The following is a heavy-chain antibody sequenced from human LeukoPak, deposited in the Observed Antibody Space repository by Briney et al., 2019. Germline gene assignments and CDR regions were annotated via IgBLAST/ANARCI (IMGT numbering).Heavy chain of an antibody. CDR3: ARDLPSRMAVAGHDAFDI. D-gene: IGHD6-19*01. Sequence: ASVKVSCKASGYNFEILGISWVRQAPGQGLEWMGWVSAYNGNTNYAQKLQGRVTMTTDTSTSTAYMELRSLRSDDTAVYYCARDLPSRMAVAGHDAFDIWGQGTMVTVSS. CDR1: GYNFEILG. V-gene: IGHV1-18*01. J-gene: IGHJ3*02. CDR2: VSAYNGNT.